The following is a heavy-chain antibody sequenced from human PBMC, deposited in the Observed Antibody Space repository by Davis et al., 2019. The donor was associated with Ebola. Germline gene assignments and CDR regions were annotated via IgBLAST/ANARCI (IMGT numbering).Heavy chain of an antibody. D-gene: IGHD5-24*01. CDR2: IRADSSST. CDR3: ATRGYADGWPDY. J-gene: IGHJ4*02. CDR1: GFTFSDYY. V-gene: IGHV3-23*01. Sequence: GESLKISCAASGFTFSDYYMSWIRQAPGKGLDWVSFIRADSSSTYYADSVKGRFTVSRDNSKNTLYLQLNYLRADDTAIYYCATRGYADGWPDYWGQGTMVTVSS.